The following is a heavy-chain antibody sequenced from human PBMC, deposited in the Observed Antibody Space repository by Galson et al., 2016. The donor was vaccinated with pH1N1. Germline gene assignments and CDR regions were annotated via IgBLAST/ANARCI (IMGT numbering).Heavy chain of an antibody. D-gene: IGHD3-16*01. CDR3: ATSGWIEVWAYFDY. Sequence: SVKVSCKASGFYFSVYYVYWVRLAPGEGLEWMGWIYPNSGGTKYAQKFQDRVTMTWDTSTRTAYMDLRRLRLDDSAIYYCATSGWIEVWAYFDYWGQGSQVTVSS. J-gene: IGHJ4*02. CDR1: GFYFSVYY. CDR2: IYPNSGGT. V-gene: IGHV1-2*02.